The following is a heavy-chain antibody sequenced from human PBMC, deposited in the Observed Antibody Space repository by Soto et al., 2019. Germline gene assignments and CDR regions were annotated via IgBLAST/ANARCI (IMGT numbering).Heavy chain of an antibody. V-gene: IGHV4-34*01. CDR1: GGSFRGYY. CDR2: INHSGDT. Sequence: QVQLQQWGAGLLKPSETLSLNCAFYGGSFRGYYWTWIRQPPGKGLEWIGEINHSGDTNYNPSLKTRVTMSIDTSKNVFSLRLTSVTAADTAVYYCARGEGLTFTSIWGQGTMVTVSS. D-gene: IGHD3-16*01. CDR3: ARGEGLTFTSI. J-gene: IGHJ3*02.